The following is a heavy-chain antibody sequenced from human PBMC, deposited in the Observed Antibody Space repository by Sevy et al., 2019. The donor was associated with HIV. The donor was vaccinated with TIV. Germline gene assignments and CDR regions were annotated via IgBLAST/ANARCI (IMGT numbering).Heavy chain of an antibody. CDR1: RFTFSSYA. Sequence: GGSLRLSCAASRFTFSSYAMSWVRLAPGKGLEWVSAISAGGSTFYADFFKVRFTIYRDNSKNKIYMKMNSLRVEDTAVYYCAKYFPAAAFDIWGQGTMVTVSS. D-gene: IGHD3-9*01. J-gene: IGHJ3*02. V-gene: IGHV3-23*01. CDR2: ISAGGST. CDR3: AKYFPAAAFDI.